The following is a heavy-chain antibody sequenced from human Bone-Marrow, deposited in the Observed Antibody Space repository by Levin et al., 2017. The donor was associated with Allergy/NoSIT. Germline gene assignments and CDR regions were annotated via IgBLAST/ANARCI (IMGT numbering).Heavy chain of an antibody. D-gene: IGHD4-11*01. J-gene: IGHJ4*02. V-gene: IGHV3-23*01. CDR2: ISGSGGST. CDR1: GFTFSSYA. CDR3: AKGGDYSNSSGYFDY. Sequence: GGSLRLSCAASGFTFSSYAMSWVRQAPGKGLEWVSAISGSGGSTYYADSVKGRFTISRDNSKNTLYLQMNSLRAEDTAVYYCAKGGDYSNSSGYFDYWGQGTLVTVSS.